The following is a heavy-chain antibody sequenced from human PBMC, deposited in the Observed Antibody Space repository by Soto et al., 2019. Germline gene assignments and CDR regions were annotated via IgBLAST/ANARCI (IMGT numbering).Heavy chain of an antibody. V-gene: IGHV1-18*04. CDR2: ISADNGNT. D-gene: IGHD2-2*02. CDR3: ARGGNVVVPAAIGLEDWFDP. J-gene: IGHJ5*02. Sequence: QVQLVQSGAEVKKPGASVKVSCKASGYTFTSYGISWVRQAPGQGLEWMGWISADNGNTNYAQKLQGRVTMTTDTSTSTAYMELRSLRSDDTAVYYCARGGNVVVPAAIGLEDWFDPWGQGTLVTVSS. CDR1: GYTFTSYG.